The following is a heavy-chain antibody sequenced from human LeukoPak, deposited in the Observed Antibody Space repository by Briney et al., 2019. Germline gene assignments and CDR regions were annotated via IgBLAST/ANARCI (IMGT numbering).Heavy chain of an antibody. V-gene: IGHV4-34*01. Sequence: LRLSCAASGFAFNNYAMSWIRQPPGKGLEWIGEINHSGSTNYNPSLKSRVTISVDTSKNQFSLKLSSVTAANTAVYYCARGALSIFGVQYYYYGMDVWGQGTTVTVSS. D-gene: IGHD3-3*01. J-gene: IGHJ6*02. CDR3: ARGALSIFGVQYYYYGMDV. CDR2: INHSGST. CDR1: GFAFNNYA.